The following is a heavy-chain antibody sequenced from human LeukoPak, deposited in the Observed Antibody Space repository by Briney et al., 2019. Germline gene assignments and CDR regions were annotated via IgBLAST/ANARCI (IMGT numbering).Heavy chain of an antibody. CDR1: GFTFSSYA. V-gene: IGHV3-23*01. Sequence: GGSLRLSCAASGFTFSSYAMSWVRQAPGKGLEWVSAVSGSGGSTYYADSVKGRFTISRDNSKNTLYLQMNSLRAEDTAVYYCAKAWGNSGTYYYDSSGYYCDYWGQGTLVTVSS. CDR2: VSGSGGST. D-gene: IGHD3-22*01. J-gene: IGHJ4*02. CDR3: AKAWGNSGTYYYDSSGYYCDY.